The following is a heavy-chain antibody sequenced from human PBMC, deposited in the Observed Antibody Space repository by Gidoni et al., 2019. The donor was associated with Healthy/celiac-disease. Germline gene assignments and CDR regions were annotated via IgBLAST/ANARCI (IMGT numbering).Heavy chain of an antibody. CDR3: ARDPPVTMVRGVPPDY. CDR1: GFTFSSYS. V-gene: IGHV3-21*01. CDR2: ISSSSSYI. J-gene: IGHJ4*02. D-gene: IGHD3-10*01. Sequence: EVQLVESGGGLVKPGGSLRLSCAASGFTFSSYSMNWVRQAPGKGLEWVSSISSSSSYIYYADSVKGRFTISRDNAKNSLYLQMNSLRAEDTAVYYCARDPPVTMVRGVPPDYWGQGTLVTVSS.